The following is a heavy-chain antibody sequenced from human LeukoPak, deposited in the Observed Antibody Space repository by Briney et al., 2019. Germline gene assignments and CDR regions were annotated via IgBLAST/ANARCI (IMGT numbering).Heavy chain of an antibody. V-gene: IGHV4-59*12. D-gene: IGHD6-13*01. CDR3: AGPSSSWHESPFDY. CDR1: GGSISSYY. Sequence: SETLSLTCTVSGGSISSYYWSWIRQPPGKGLEWIGYIYYSGSTNYNPSLKSRVTISVDTSKNQFSLKLSSVTAADTAVYYCAGPSSSWHESPFDYWGQGTLVTVSS. CDR2: IYYSGST. J-gene: IGHJ4*02.